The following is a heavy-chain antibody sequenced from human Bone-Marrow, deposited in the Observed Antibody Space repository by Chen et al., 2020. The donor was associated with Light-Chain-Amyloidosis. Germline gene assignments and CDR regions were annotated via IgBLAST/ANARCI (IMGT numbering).Heavy chain of an antibody. Sequence: EVQLVESGGGLLQRGGSLRLSCAASGFAFSSYAMSWVRQAPGKGLEWVSTISGSGGSRYYGDSVKGRLTISRDNSKNALFLQMNRLIAEDTAVYYCAKDISYDDILPGYPADAFDIWGQGTMVTVSS. J-gene: IGHJ3*02. CDR3: AKDISYDDILPGYPADAFDI. CDR2: ISGSGGSR. CDR1: GFAFSSYA. V-gene: IGHV3-23*04. D-gene: IGHD3-9*01.